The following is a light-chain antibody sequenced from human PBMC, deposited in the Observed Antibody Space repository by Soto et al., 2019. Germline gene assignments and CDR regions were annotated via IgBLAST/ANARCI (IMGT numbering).Light chain of an antibody. Sequence: PGERVTLSCRASQRIKYLAWYQHRPGQPPRLLIDDVSSRATGIPARFSGSGSGTDFTLTISSLEPEDFAVYYCQYRTTFGQGTRLELK. CDR3: QYRTT. V-gene: IGKV3-11*01. CDR1: QRIKY. J-gene: IGKJ5*01. CDR2: DVS.